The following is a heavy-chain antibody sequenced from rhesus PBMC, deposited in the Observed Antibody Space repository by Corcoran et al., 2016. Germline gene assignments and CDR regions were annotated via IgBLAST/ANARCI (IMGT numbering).Heavy chain of an antibody. D-gene: IGHD3-22*01. Sequence: QVQLQESGPGLVKPSATLSLTCAVSGGSCSDSSYWSWIRQPPGKGLGWVGYIYGSGGSTYYNPSHKSRVTISTDTSKNQFSLKLSSVTAADTAVYYCARVVWSDYRYWGQGVLVTVSS. CDR3: ARVVWSDYRY. CDR2: IYGSGGST. J-gene: IGHJ4*01. CDR1: GGSCSDSSY. V-gene: IGHV4-106*01.